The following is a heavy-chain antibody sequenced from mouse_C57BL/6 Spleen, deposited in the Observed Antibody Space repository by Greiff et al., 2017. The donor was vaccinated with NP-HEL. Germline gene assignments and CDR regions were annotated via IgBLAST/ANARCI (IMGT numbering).Heavy chain of an antibody. CDR3: ARHGYYGSSGDYAMDY. CDR1: GFTFSSYG. CDR2: ISSGGSYT. V-gene: IGHV5-6*02. J-gene: IGHJ4*01. Sequence: DVMLVESGGDLVKPGGSLKLSCAASGFTFSSYGMSWVRQTPNKRLEWVATISSGGSYTYYPDSVKGRFTISRDNAKNTLYLQMSSLKSEDTAMYYCARHGYYGSSGDYAMDYWGQGTSVTVSS. D-gene: IGHD1-1*01.